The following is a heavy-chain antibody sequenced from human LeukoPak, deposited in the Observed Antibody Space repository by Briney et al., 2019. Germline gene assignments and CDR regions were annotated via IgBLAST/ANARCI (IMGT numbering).Heavy chain of an antibody. V-gene: IGHV3-48*04. CDR1: GFTFSSYS. J-gene: IGHJ4*02. CDR3: ARDSETYYYDSSGYVGY. Sequence: GGSLRLSCAASGFTFSSYSMNWVRQAPGKGLEWVSYISSSGSTIYYADSVKGRFTISRDNAKNSLYLQMNSLRAEDTAVYYCARDSETYYYDSSGYVGYWGQGTLVTVSS. CDR2: ISSSGSTI. D-gene: IGHD3-22*01.